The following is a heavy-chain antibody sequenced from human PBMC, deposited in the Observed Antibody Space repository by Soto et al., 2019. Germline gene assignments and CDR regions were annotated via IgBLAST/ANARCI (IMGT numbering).Heavy chain of an antibody. CDR1: GVTIRGLIDY. CDR2: IYYSGST. D-gene: IGHD6-13*01. Sequence: PLVTLCLTCSVSGVTIRGLIDYWGRNRQPPGKGLEWIGSIYYSGSTYYNPSLKSRVTISVDTSKNHFSLKLTSVTAADTAVYYCARPGGSGWFYFDSWGQGSQVTVSS. CDR3: ARPGGSGWFYFDS. V-gene: IGHV4-39*02. J-gene: IGHJ4*02.